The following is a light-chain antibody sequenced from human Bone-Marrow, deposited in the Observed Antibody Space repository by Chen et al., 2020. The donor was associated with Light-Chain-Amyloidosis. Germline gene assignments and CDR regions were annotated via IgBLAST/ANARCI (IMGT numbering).Light chain of an antibody. V-gene: IGLV2-14*01. CDR1: SGDVGTYNY. CDR2: AVS. CDR3: SSFTSSSSYV. Sequence: HSALTQPASVSGSPGQSITISCTGTSGDVGTYNYVSWYQQHPGKAPKVMIYAVSNRPSGVSNRFSGSKSGNTASLTISVLQAEDEADYYCSSFTSSSSYVFGPGTKVTVL. J-gene: IGLJ1*01.